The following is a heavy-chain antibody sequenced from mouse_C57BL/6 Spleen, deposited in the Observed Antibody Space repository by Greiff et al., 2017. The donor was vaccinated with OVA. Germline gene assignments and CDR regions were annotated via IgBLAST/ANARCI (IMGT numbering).Heavy chain of an antibody. CDR1: GYSITSGYY. Sequence: EVQVVESGPGLVKPSQSLSLTCSVTGYSITSGYYWNWIRQFPGNKLEWMGYISYDGSNNYNPSLKNRISITRDTSKNQFFLKLNSVTTEDTATYYCARGGGGNSNWFAYWGQGTLVTVSA. V-gene: IGHV3-6*01. CDR3: ARGGGGNSNWFAY. J-gene: IGHJ3*01. D-gene: IGHD2-1*01. CDR2: ISYDGSN.